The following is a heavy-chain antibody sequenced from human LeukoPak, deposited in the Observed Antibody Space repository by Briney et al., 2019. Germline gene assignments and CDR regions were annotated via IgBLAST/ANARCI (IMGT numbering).Heavy chain of an antibody. J-gene: IGHJ4*02. D-gene: IGHD2-21*01. CDR2: IWYDGSNK. CDR3: ARGGTIHWVEDY. V-gene: IGHV3-33*01. Sequence: GGSLRLSCAASGFTFSSYGMHWVRQAPGKGLEWVAVIWYDGSNKYYADSVKGRFTISRDNSKNTLYLQMNSLRAEDTAVYYCARGGTIHWVEDYWGQGTLVTVSS. CDR1: GFTFSSYG.